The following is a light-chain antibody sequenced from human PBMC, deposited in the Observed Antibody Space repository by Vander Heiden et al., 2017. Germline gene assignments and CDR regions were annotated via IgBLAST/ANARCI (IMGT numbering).Light chain of an antibody. CDR2: AAS. CDR3: QQSDSSPYT. V-gene: IGKV1-39*01. Sequence: DIQMTQSPSSLSASVGDRVTITCRASQSITSYLNWYQQKPGKAPNLLIYAASSLQGGVPSRFSGSGSGTDFTLTISSLQPEDFATYYCQQSDSSPYTFGQGTKLEIK. CDR1: QSITSY. J-gene: IGKJ2*01.